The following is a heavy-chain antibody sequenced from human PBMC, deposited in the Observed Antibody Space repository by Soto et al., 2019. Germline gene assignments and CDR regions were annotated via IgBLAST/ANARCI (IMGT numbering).Heavy chain of an antibody. CDR2: ISYDGSNK. CDR3: AKSLVGATGDAFDI. CDR1: GFTFSSYG. V-gene: IGHV3-30*18. D-gene: IGHD1-26*01. J-gene: IGHJ3*02. Sequence: PGGSLRLSCAASGFTFSSYGMHWVRQAPGKGLEWVAVISYDGSNKYYADSVKGRSTISRDNSKNTLYLQMNSLRAEDTAVYYCAKSLVGATGDAFDIWGQGTMVTVSS.